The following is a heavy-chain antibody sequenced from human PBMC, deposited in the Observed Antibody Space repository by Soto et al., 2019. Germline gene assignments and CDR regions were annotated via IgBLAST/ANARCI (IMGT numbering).Heavy chain of an antibody. CDR1: GYTFSNYY. J-gene: IGHJ4*02. D-gene: IGHD2-15*01. CDR3: ATRSRTMGYCGGGTCYLPDY. CDR2: INPSGGTT. V-gene: IGHV1-46*03. Sequence: ASVKLSCKASGYTFSNYYMHWVRQAPGQGLEWMGIINPSGGTTGYPQRFQGRVTMTRDTSTSTVYMELSSLRSEDTAVYYCATRSRTMGYCGGGTCYLPDYWGQGTLVTVSS.